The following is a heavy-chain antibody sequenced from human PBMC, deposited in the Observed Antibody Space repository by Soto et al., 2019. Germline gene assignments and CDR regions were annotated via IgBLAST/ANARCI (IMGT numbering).Heavy chain of an antibody. Sequence: QVQLVESGGGVVQPGRSLRLSCAASGFTFSSYAMHWVRQAPGKGLEWVAVISYDGSNKYYADSVKGRFTISRDNSKNKLYRQMQSLRAEETAVYDCSRDYLGGYDSLTEEWFDPWGQGTLVTVSS. V-gene: IGHV3-30-3*01. J-gene: IGHJ5*02. CDR1: GFTFSSYA. CDR2: ISYDGSNK. D-gene: IGHD3-9*01. CDR3: SRDYLGGYDSLTEEWFDP.